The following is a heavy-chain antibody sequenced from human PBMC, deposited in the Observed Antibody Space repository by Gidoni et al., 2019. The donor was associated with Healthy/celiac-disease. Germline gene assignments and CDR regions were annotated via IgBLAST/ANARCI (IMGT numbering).Heavy chain of an antibody. CDR2: ISWNSGSI. Sequence: EVQLVESGGGLVQPGRSLRLSCAASGFPFDDYAMHWVRQAPGKGLELVSGISWNSGSIGYADSVKGRFTISRDNAKNSLYLQMNSLRAEDTALYYCAKGGNWADTAMVETFDYWGQGTLVTVSS. J-gene: IGHJ4*02. CDR3: AKGGNWADTAMVETFDY. CDR1: GFPFDDYA. V-gene: IGHV3-9*01. D-gene: IGHD5-18*01.